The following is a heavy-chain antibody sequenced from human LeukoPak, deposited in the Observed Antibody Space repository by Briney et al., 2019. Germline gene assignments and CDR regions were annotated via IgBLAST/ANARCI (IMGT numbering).Heavy chain of an antibody. CDR1: GYSFTSYW. CDR2: TYPGDSDT. D-gene: IGHD3-22*01. Sequence: GESLKIPCKASGYSFTSYWIGWVRQMPEKGLERMGITYPGDSDTRYSPSFQGQVTISADKSISTAYLQWSSLKASDTAMYYCARERSSGYYTEDAFDIWGQGTMVTVSS. V-gene: IGHV5-51*01. J-gene: IGHJ3*02. CDR3: ARERSSGYYTEDAFDI.